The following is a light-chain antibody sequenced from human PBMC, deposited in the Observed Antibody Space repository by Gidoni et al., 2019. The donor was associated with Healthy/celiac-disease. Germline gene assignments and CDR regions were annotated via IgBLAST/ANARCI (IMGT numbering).Light chain of an antibody. V-gene: IGKV3-15*01. CDR1: PSVTSY. J-gene: IGKJ1*01. CDR2: GAS. Sequence: EIVTTPAPATLSVSPAETATLSCRARPSVTSYLAWYQQRPGQAPRLLIYGASTRATGIPAGLSGSGSGTEFTLTISSLQSEDFAVYYCRQYNNWPLTFGQGTKVEIK. CDR3: RQYNNWPLT.